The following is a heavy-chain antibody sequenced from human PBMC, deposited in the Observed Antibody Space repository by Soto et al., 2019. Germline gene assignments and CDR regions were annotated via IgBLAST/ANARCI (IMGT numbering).Heavy chain of an antibody. V-gene: IGHV4-34*01. CDR3: ARGLFSENYYSGGWYYFDY. J-gene: IGHJ4*02. CDR2: INHSGST. CDR1: GGSFSGYS. D-gene: IGHD1-26*01. Sequence: QVQLQQWRAGLLKPSETLSLTCAVYGGSFSGYSWTWIRQSPGKGLEWIGQINHSGSTTYNPSLKSRVTISLGTSKNQFSLELSSVTAADTAVYYCARGLFSENYYSGGWYYFDYWGQGTLVTVSS.